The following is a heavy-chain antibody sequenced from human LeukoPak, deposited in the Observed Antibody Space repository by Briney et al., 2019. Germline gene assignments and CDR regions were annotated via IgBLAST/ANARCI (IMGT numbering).Heavy chain of an antibody. V-gene: IGHV3-15*01. J-gene: IGHJ4*02. CDR2: IKSKSDAGTT. Sequence: GGSLRLSCAASGFTFSNAWMTWVRQAPGTGLEWVGRIKSKSDAGTTDYAAPVKGRFTISRDDSKNTLYLQMNSLKIEDTAVYYCTTGHYVWGSSCDYWGQGTLVTVSS. CDR3: TTGHYVWGSSCDY. CDR1: GFTFSNAW. D-gene: IGHD3-16*01.